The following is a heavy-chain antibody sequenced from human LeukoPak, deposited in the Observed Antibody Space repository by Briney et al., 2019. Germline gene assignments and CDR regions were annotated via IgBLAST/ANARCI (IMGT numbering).Heavy chain of an antibody. CDR2: IWSDGSNT. CDR3: ARDRGSSWYGPIDY. V-gene: IGHV3-33*01. Sequence: GGSLRPSCAASGFTFSTYGMHWVRQAPGKGLEWVAVIWSDGSNTYYADSVKGRFTISRDNSKNTLFLQMNSLRAEDTALYYCARDRGSSWYGPIDYWGQGTLVTVSS. CDR1: GFTFSTYG. D-gene: IGHD6-13*01. J-gene: IGHJ4*02.